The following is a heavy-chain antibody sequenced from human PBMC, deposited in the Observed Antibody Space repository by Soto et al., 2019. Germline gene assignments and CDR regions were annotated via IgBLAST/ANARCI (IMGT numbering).Heavy chain of an antibody. Sequence: ASVKVSCKASGYTFTGYYMHWLRQAPGQGLEWMGWINPNSGGTNYAQKFQGWVTMTRDTSINTAYMELSRLRSDDTAVYYCARGPHYYYGMDVWGQGTTVTVSS. V-gene: IGHV1-2*04. CDR2: INPNSGGT. CDR1: GYTFTGYY. J-gene: IGHJ6*02. CDR3: ARGPHYYYGMDV.